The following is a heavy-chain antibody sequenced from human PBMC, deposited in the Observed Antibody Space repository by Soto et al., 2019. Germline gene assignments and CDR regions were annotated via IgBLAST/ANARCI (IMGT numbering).Heavy chain of an antibody. J-gene: IGHJ4*02. CDR3: ARGGYSGYETLDY. V-gene: IGHV1-46*03. Sequence: ASVKVSCKASGYTFTSHYMHWLRQAPGQGLEWMGIINPSGGSTSHAQKFQGRVTMTRDTSTSTVSMEMSSLRSEDTAVYYCARGGYSGYETLDYWGQGTLVTVSS. CDR2: INPSGGST. CDR1: GYTFTSHY. D-gene: IGHD5-12*01.